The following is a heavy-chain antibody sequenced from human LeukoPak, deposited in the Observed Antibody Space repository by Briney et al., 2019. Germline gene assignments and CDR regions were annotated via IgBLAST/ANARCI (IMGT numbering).Heavy chain of an antibody. CDR2: ISSSGSTI. V-gene: IGHV3-11*01. D-gene: IGHD2-2*01. CDR1: GFTFSDYY. CDR3: ARDDIVVVPAARRYGGRPPRFDY. Sequence: GGSLRLSCAASGFTFSDYYMSWIRQAPGKGLEWVSYISSSGSTIYYADSVKGRFTISRDNAKNSLYLQMNSLRAEDTAVYYCARDDIVVVPAARRYGGRPPRFDYWGQGTLVTVSS. J-gene: IGHJ4*02.